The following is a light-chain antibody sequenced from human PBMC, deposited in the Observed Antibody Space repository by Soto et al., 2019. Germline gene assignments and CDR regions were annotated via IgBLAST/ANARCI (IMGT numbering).Light chain of an antibody. CDR3: QAWDSSIEGVV. Sequence: SYELTQPPSVSVSPGQTASITCSGDKLGDKYACWYQQKPGQSPVLVIYQDSKRPSGIPDRFSGSNSGNTATLTISGTQAIDEADYYCQAWDSSIEGVVFGGGTKLTVL. CDR2: QDS. CDR1: KLGDKY. J-gene: IGLJ2*01. V-gene: IGLV3-1*01.